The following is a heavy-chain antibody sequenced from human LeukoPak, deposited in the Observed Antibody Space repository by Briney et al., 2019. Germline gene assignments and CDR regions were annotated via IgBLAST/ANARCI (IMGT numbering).Heavy chain of an antibody. CDR2: IYYSGST. V-gene: IGHV4-59*12. Sequence: SETLSLTCTVSGGPISSYYWSWIRQPPGKGLEWIGYIYYSGSTNYNPSLKSRVTISVDKSKNQFSLKLSSVTAADTAVYYCARDLGGDGDYFDYWGQGTLVTVSS. D-gene: IGHD4-17*01. CDR1: GGPISSYY. J-gene: IGHJ4*02. CDR3: ARDLGGDGDYFDY.